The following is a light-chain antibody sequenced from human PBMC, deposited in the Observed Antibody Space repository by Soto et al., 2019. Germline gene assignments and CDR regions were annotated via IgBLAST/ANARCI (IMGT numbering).Light chain of an antibody. CDR1: QSVIRN. Sequence: EMVMTQSPATLSVSPGERATLSCRASQSVIRNLAWYEQTLGQAPRVXIYGASSRATGIPDRFSGSGSGTDFTLTISRLEPEDVAVDYCPQYGSSLVTFGQGTRLEIK. J-gene: IGKJ5*01. V-gene: IGKV3-20*01. CDR2: GAS. CDR3: PQYGSSLVT.